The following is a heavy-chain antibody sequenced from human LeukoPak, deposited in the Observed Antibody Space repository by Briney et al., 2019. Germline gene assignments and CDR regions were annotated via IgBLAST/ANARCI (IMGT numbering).Heavy chain of an antibody. CDR1: GFTFSSYS. J-gene: IGHJ4*02. CDR2: IRSDGSST. D-gene: IGHD6-25*01. V-gene: IGHV3-74*01. CDR3: ARDSSGWGFDY. Sequence: PGGSLRLSCAASGFTFSSYSMNWVRQAPGKGLLWVSGIRSDGSSTIYADSVKGRFTISRDNARNTLYLQVNSLRAEDTAVYYCARDSSGWGFDYWGQGSLVTVSS.